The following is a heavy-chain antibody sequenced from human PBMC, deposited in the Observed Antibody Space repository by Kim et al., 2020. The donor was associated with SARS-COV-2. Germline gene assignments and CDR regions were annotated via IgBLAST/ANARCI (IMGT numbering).Heavy chain of an antibody. CDR3: VRDTAAAGYYYGMDV. J-gene: IGHJ6*02. CDR1: GYTFTSYG. CDR2: ISAYNGNT. V-gene: IGHV1-18*01. D-gene: IGHD6-13*01. Sequence: ASVKVSCKASGYTFTSYGISWVRQAPGQGLEWMGWISAYNGNTNYAQKLQGRVTMTTDTSTSTAYMELRSLRSDDTAVYYCVRDTAAAGYYYGMDVWGQGTTVTVSS.